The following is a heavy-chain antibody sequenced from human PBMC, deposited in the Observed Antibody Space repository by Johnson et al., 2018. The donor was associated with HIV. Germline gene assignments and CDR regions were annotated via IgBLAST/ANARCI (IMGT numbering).Heavy chain of an antibody. V-gene: IGHV3-30-3*01. D-gene: IGHD4-17*01. CDR1: GFTFSSYA. Sequence: QVQLVESGGGVVQPGRSLRLSCAASGFTFSSYAMHWVRQAPGTGLAWVAVISYDGSNTYSADSVKGRFPNSRDNSKNTLYLPMNSLRAEDTAVYYCARELEFGDLRKNDAFDIWGQGTMVTVSS. CDR3: ARELEFGDLRKNDAFDI. J-gene: IGHJ3*02. CDR2: ISYDGSNT.